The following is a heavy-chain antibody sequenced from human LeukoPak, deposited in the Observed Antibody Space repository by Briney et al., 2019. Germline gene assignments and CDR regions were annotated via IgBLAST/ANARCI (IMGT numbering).Heavy chain of an antibody. V-gene: IGHV1-69*06. Sequence: GSSVKVSCKASGGTFSSDAITWVRQAPGQGLEWMGGIIPIFATSNYAQKFKDRVSITADKSTSTAYMELSSLRSEDTAVYYCARDDGYSYGYGVDYWGQGTLVTVSS. D-gene: IGHD5-18*01. CDR1: GGTFSSDA. CDR2: IIPIFATS. CDR3: ARDDGYSYGYGVDY. J-gene: IGHJ4*02.